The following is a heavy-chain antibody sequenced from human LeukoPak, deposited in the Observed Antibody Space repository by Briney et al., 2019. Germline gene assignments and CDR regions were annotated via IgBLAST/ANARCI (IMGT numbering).Heavy chain of an antibody. CDR3: ARGEYCSGGSCYSVGNWFDP. D-gene: IGHD2-15*01. V-gene: IGHV1-2*04. J-gene: IGHJ5*02. CDR1: GYTFTGYY. Sequence: ASVKVSCKASGYTFTGYYMHWVRQAPGQGLEWVGWINPNSGGTNYAQKFQGWVTMTRDTSISTAYMELSRLRSDDTAVYYCARGEYCSGGSCYSVGNWFDPWGQGTLVTVSS. CDR2: INPNSGGT.